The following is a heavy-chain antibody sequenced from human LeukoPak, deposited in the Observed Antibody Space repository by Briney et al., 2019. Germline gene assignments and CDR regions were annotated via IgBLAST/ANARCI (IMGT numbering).Heavy chain of an antibody. V-gene: IGHV5-51*01. CDR2: VYPGDSDT. Sequence: GESLKISCKGSGYSFVNYWIGWVRQMPGKGLEWMGIVYPGDSDTRYSTSFEGQVTISGDKSISTAYLQWSSLKASDSAIYYCARLGEPQDLNWFDPWGQGTLVTVSS. CDR3: ARLGEPQDLNWFDP. J-gene: IGHJ5*02. CDR1: GYSFVNYW. D-gene: IGHD1-26*01.